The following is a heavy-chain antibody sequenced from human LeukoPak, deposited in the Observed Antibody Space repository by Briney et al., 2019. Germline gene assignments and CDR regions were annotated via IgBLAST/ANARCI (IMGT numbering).Heavy chain of an antibody. CDR3: ARDVHYDTLTGYSTGMDV. V-gene: IGHV1-2*02. CDR2: INPNIGVT. CDR1: RYTFPGYY. D-gene: IGHD3-9*01. Sequence: ASVKVSCKASRYTFPGYYIHWVRQAPGQGLEWVEWINPNIGVTNYAQKFQGRVTMTRDTSIYTAYMELSRLRSDDTAVYYCARDVHYDTLTGYSTGMDVWGQGTTVTVSS. J-gene: IGHJ6*02.